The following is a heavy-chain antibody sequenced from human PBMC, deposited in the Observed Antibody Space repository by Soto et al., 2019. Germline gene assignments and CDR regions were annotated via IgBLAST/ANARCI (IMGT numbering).Heavy chain of an antibody. V-gene: IGHV3-13*01. Sequence: GGSLRLSCAASGFTFSSYDMHWVRQATGKGLEWVSAIGTAGDTYNPGSVKGRFTNPRENGKNSLYLQMNSLRAGDTGVYYCARAGAYCSSTSCGPSYGMDVWGQGTTVTVSS. D-gene: IGHD2-2*01. CDR2: IGTAGDT. J-gene: IGHJ6*02. CDR3: ARAGAYCSSTSCGPSYGMDV. CDR1: GFTFSSYD.